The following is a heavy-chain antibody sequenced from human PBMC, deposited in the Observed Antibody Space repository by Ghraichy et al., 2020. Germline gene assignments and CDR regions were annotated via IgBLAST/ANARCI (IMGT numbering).Heavy chain of an antibody. V-gene: IGHV3-48*02. Sequence: GESLNISCAASGFTFSSYPMNWVRQAPGKGLEWVSYISTSSSTIYYADSVRGRFTISRDNAKNSLYLQLNSLRDEDTAVYYCTRPSFDYWGQGTLVTVSS. CDR3: TRPSFDY. J-gene: IGHJ4*02. CDR2: ISTSSSTI. CDR1: GFTFSSYP.